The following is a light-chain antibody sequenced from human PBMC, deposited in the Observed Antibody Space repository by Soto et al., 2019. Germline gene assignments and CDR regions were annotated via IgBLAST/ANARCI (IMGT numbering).Light chain of an antibody. Sequence: EIVLTQSPGTLSLSPGERATLSCRASQSVSSSYLAWYQQKPGQAPRLLIYGASSRATGIPDRFSGSGSGTDFTLTISRLEPEDSAVFYCQQYGSPPWTFGQGTRWIS. CDR2: GAS. CDR3: QQYGSPPWT. J-gene: IGKJ1*01. V-gene: IGKV3-20*01. CDR1: QSVSSSY.